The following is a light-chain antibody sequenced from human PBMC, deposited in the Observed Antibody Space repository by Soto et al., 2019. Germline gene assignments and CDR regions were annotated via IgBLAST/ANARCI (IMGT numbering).Light chain of an antibody. Sequence: YELIQPPSVSVAPGQTARISCGGDNIGTKSVHWYQQKPGQAPVLVIYDDHDRPSGIPERFSGSNSGNTATLTITRVEAGDEADYYCQVWDSSSDHYVFAAGTKVTVL. J-gene: IGLJ1*01. CDR3: QVWDSSSDHYV. CDR2: DDH. CDR1: NIGTKS. V-gene: IGLV3-21*02.